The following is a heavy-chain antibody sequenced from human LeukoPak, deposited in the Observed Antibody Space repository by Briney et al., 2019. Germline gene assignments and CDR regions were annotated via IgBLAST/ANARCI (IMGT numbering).Heavy chain of an antibody. CDR3: ARDFSEYGAHQGVLMDY. D-gene: IGHD4/OR15-4a*01. CDR2: IIPIFGTA. J-gene: IGHJ4*02. V-gene: IGHV1-69*05. Sequence: ASVKVSCKASGGTFSSYAISWVRQAPGQGLEWMGGIIPIFGTANYAQKFQGRVTITTDESTSTAYMELSSLRSEDTAVYYCARDFSEYGAHQGVLMDYWGQGTLVTVSS. CDR1: GGTFSSYA.